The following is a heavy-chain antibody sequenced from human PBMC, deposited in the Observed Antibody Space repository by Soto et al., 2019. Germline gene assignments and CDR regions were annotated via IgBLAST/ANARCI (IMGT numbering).Heavy chain of an antibody. J-gene: IGHJ5*02. Sequence: PSETLSLTCNMSGDSYSISTYSWIWIRQPPGKALQWIGFIYQSGVTSYNPSLASRVSISLDRSNNQCSLKLKSVTAANTAVYFCAGMPYTSGLRFDPWGPGTLVTVSS. CDR2: IYQSGVT. V-gene: IGHV4-30-2*01. D-gene: IGHD6-19*01. CDR3: AGMPYTSGLRFDP. CDR1: GDSYSISTYS.